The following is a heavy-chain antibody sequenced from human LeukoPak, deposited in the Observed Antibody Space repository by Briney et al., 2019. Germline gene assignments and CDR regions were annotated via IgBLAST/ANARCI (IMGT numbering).Heavy chain of an antibody. CDR1: GGSISSSSYY. D-gene: IGHD3-22*01. CDR2: IYYSGST. J-gene: IGHJ4*02. CDR3: ARHLGRSGYYRREFDY. Sequence: SEILSLTCTVSGGSISSSSYYWGWIRQPPGKGLEWIGSIYYSGSTYYNPSLKSRVTISVDTSKNQFSLKLSSVTAADTAVYYCARHLGRSGYYRREFDYWGQGTLVTVSS. V-gene: IGHV4-39*01.